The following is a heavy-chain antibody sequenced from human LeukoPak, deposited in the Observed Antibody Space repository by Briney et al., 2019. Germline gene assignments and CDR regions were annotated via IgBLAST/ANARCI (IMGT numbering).Heavy chain of an antibody. V-gene: IGHV3-7*01. J-gene: IGHJ6*02. D-gene: IGHD3-10*01. CDR2: IKQDGSEK. CDR3: AIYGSGSYYYYYYGMDV. Sequence: GGSLTLSCAASGFTFSSYWMSWVRQAPGKGLEWVANIKQDGSEKYYVDSVKGRFTISRDNAKNSLYLQMNSLRAEDTAVYYCAIYGSGSYYYYYYGMDVWGQGTTVTVSS. CDR1: GFTFSSYW.